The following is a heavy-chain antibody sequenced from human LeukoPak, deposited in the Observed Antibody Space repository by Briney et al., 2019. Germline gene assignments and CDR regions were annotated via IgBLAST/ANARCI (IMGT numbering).Heavy chain of an antibody. Sequence: GGSLRLSCEASGFTFSSYWMSWVRQAPGKGLEWVANIKTDGSEKYYVDSVKGRFTISRDNAKNSLYLQMNGLRAEDTAVYYCARKTGDCWGQGTLVIVSS. CDR2: IKTDGSEK. J-gene: IGHJ4*02. CDR3: ARKTGDC. D-gene: IGHD1-14*01. CDR1: GFTFSSYW. V-gene: IGHV3-7*03.